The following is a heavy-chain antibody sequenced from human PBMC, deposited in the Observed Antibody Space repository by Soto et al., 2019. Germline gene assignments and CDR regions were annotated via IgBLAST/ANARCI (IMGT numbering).Heavy chain of an antibody. Sequence: ASVKVSCKASGYTFTSYYMHWVRQAPGQGLEWMGIINPSGGSTSYAQKFQGRVTMTRDTSTSTVYIELSSLRPEDTAMYYCARGPMGVLWFGELDWFDPWGQGTLVTVSS. V-gene: IGHV1-46*01. D-gene: IGHD3-10*01. CDR1: GYTFTSYY. CDR2: INPSGGST. CDR3: ARGPMGVLWFGELDWFDP. J-gene: IGHJ5*02.